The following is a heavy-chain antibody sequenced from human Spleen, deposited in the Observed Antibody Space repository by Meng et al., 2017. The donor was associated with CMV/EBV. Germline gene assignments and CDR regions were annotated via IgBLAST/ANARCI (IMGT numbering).Heavy chain of an antibody. J-gene: IGHJ3*02. Sequence: SETLSLTCAVYGGSFSGYYWSWIRQPPGKGLEWIGEINQSGSTNCNPTLKSRVTISVDTSKNHFSLNLTSVTAADTAVYHCARKDYYDISGHAFDIWGQGTMVTVSS. V-gene: IGHV4-34*01. D-gene: IGHD3-22*01. CDR3: ARKDYYDISGHAFDI. CDR1: GGSFSGYY. CDR2: INQSGST.